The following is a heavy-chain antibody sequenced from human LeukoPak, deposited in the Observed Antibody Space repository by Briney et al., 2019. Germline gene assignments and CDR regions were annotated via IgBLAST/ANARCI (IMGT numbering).Heavy chain of an antibody. D-gene: IGHD4-11*01. Sequence: PSETLSLTCAVSGGSFSGYYWTWIRQPPGRGLEWIGEINHSGSANYNPSLMSRVTISLDTSKNHFSLNLSSVTAADTAVYYCARGQGTVTTHWGQGTLVTVSS. V-gene: IGHV4-34*01. J-gene: IGHJ4*02. CDR3: ARGQGTVTTH. CDR2: INHSGSA. CDR1: GGSFSGYY.